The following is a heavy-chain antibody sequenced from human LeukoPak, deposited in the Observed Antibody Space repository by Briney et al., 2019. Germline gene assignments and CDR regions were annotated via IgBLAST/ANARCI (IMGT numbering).Heavy chain of an antibody. CDR2: IYYSGST. D-gene: IGHD2-15*01. Sequence: PSETLSLTCTVSGGSISSYYWSWVRQPPGKGLEWIGYIYYSGSTNYNPSLKSRVTISVDTSKNQFSLKLSSVTAADTAVYYCARGRGYCSGGSCYSIGGIDYWGQGTLVTASS. V-gene: IGHV4-59*12. CDR3: ARGRGYCSGGSCYSIGGIDY. CDR1: GGSISSYY. J-gene: IGHJ4*02.